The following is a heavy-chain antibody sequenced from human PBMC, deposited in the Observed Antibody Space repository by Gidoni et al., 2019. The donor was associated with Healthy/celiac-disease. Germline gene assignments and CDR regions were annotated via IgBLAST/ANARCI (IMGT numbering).Heavy chain of an antibody. CDR1: GFTFDDYA. CDR2: ISWNSGSI. D-gene: IGHD6-13*01. Sequence: EVQLVESGGGLVQPGRSLRLSCAASGFTFDDYAMHWVRQAPGKGLEWVSGISWNSGSIGYADSVKGRFTISRDNAKNSLYLQMNSLRAEDTALYYCAKDPHHFIAAGTMMEGGLDYWGQGTLVTVSS. CDR3: AKDPHHFIAAGTMMEGGLDY. J-gene: IGHJ4*02. V-gene: IGHV3-9*01.